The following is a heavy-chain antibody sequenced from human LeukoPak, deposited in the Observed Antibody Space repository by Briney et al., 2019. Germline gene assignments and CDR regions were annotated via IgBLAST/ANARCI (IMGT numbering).Heavy chain of an antibody. V-gene: IGHV3-7*01. D-gene: IGHD2-15*01. CDR2: IKQDGSEK. Sequence: GSLRLSCAASGFTFSSYWMSWVRQAPGKGLEWVANIKQDGSEKYYVDSVKGRLTISRDNAKNSLYLQMNSLRAEDTAVYYCARLLGYCSGGSCYSIRFDYWGQGTLVTVSS. J-gene: IGHJ4*02. CDR3: ARLLGYCSGGSCYSIRFDY. CDR1: GFTFSSYW.